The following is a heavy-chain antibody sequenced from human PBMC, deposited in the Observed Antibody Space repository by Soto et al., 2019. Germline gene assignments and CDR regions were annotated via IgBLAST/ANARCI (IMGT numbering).Heavy chain of an antibody. CDR1: GGSISSSNW. V-gene: IGHV4-4*02. J-gene: IGHJ6*02. D-gene: IGHD5-18*01. CDR2: IYHSGST. Sequence: QVQLQESGPGLVKPSGTLSLTCAVSGGSISSSNWWSWVRQPPGKGLEWIGEIYHSGSTNYNPSLKSRVTISVDKSKKQFPLKLSSVTAADTAVYYCARDPRYSYGFEGVPDWGMDVWGQGTTVTVSS. CDR3: ARDPRYSYGFEGVPDWGMDV.